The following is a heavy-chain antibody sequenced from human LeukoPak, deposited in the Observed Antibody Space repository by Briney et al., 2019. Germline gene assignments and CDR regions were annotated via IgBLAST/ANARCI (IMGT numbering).Heavy chain of an antibody. D-gene: IGHD2-2*02. J-gene: IGHJ6*04. CDR1: GYTFTSYD. CDR3: ARVPRYCSSTSCNRMDV. CDR2: MNPNSGNT. Sequence: GASVKVSCKASGYTFTSYDINWVRQATGQGLEWMGWMNPNSGNTGYAQKFQGRVTMTRDTSISTAYMELSRLRSDDTAVYYCARVPRYCSSTSCNRMDVWGKGTTVTVSS. V-gene: IGHV1-8*02.